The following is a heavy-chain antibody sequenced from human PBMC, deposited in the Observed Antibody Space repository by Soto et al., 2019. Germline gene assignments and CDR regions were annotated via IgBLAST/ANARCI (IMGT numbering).Heavy chain of an antibody. CDR1: GGTFSSYA. CDR3: ARDKSAGRHYDSSGLDY. CDR2: IIPIFGTA. Sequence: SVKVSCKASGGTFSSYAISWVRQAPGQGLERMGGIIPIFGTANYAQKFQGRVTITADESTSTAYMELSSLRSEDTAVYYCARDKSAGRHYDSSGLDYWGQGTLVTVSS. D-gene: IGHD3-22*01. J-gene: IGHJ4*02. V-gene: IGHV1-69*13.